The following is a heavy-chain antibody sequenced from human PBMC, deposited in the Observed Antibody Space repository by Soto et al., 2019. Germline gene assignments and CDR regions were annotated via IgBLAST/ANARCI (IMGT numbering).Heavy chain of an antibody. D-gene: IGHD3-3*01. CDR3: AKEPDDFWSGYYWVGAQSYYYYGMDV. CDR1: GFTFSSYG. J-gene: IGHJ6*02. CDR2: ISYDGSNK. Sequence: QVQLVESGGGGVQPGRSLRLSCAASGFTFSSYGMHWVRQAPGKGLEWVAVISYDGSNKYYADSVKSRFTISRDNSKNPLDLQMNSLSAEDTAVYYCAKEPDDFWSGYYWVGAQSYYYYGMDVWGQGTTVTVSS. V-gene: IGHV3-30*18.